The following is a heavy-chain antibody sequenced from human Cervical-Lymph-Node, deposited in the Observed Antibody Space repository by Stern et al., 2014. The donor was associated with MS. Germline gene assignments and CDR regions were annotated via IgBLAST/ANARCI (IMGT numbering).Heavy chain of an antibody. CDR1: GGYFSSFA. D-gene: IGHD4-17*01. Sequence: QVQLVESGAEVRKPGSSVKVTCKTSGGYFSSFAITWVRQAPGQGLEWIGGLIPVFGTPNYAQKFQDRVTITADASTRTAYMDLSSLRSEDTAVYYCARGTVTNCFDSWGQGTLVTVSS. V-gene: IGHV1-69*01. CDR3: ARGTVTNCFDS. J-gene: IGHJ5*01. CDR2: LIPVFGTP.